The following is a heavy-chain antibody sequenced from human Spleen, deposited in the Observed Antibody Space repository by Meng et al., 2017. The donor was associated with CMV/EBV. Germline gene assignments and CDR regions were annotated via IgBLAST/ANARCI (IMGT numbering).Heavy chain of an antibody. D-gene: IGHD2-15*01. J-gene: IGHJ4*02. Sequence: QGQLVESGGGVVQPGRSLRLSCAASGFTFSSYAMHWVRQAPGKGLEWVAVISYDGSNKYYADSVKGRFTISRDNSKNTLYLQMNSLRAEDTAVYYCARPPTGLVVVAALDYWGQGTLVTVSS. V-gene: IGHV3-30-3*01. CDR3: ARPPTGLVVVAALDY. CDR2: ISYDGSNK. CDR1: GFTFSSYA.